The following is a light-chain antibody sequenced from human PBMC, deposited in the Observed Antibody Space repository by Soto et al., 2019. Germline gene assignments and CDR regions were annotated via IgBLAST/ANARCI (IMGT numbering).Light chain of an antibody. CDR2: GAS. V-gene: IGKV1-5*01. CDR1: QRIATW. CDR3: QQYPLHWT. Sequence: DIPLTQSPSTLSASVGDRVTITCRASQRIATWLAWYQHQXGIPPKLGIYGASTLQRGVPSRFSGSGSVEEFTLTIDNLQHEDYATSYCQQYPLHWTFGPGTKV. J-gene: IGKJ1*01.